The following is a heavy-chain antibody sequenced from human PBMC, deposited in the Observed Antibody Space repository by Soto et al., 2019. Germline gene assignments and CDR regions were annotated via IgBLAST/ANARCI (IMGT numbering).Heavy chain of an antibody. CDR2: IWYDGSNK. V-gene: IGHV3-33*01. CDR3: ARAIAAAGPEDY. D-gene: IGHD6-13*01. CDR1: GFTFSSYG. J-gene: IGHJ4*02. Sequence: GGSLRLSCAASGFTFSSYGMHWVRQAPGKGLEWVAVIWYDGSNKYYADSVKGRFTISRDNSKNTLYLQMNSLRAEDTAVYYCARAIAAAGPEDYWGQGTLVTVSS.